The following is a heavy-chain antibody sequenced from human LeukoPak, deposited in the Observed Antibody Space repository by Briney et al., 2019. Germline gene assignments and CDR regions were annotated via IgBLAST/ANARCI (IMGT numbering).Heavy chain of an antibody. CDR2: IYSGGST. CDR3: ASLTAYYKAFDY. D-gene: IGHD3-9*01. Sequence: GGSLRLSCAASGFTVSNNYMSWVRQAPGKGLEWVSVIYSGGSTYYADSVKGRFTISRDNSKNTLYLQMNSLGAEDTAVYYCASLTAYYKAFDYWGQGTLVTVSS. CDR1: GFTVSNNY. V-gene: IGHV3-53*01. J-gene: IGHJ4*02.